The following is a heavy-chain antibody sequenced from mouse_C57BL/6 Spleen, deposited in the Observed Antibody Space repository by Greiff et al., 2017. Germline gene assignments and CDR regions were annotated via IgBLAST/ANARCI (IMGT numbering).Heavy chain of an antibody. CDR1: GFSFNTYA. D-gene: IGHD2-2*01. CDR3: VTDYYGYYYYAMDY. J-gene: IGHJ4*01. CDR2: IRSKSNNYAT. V-gene: IGHV10-1*01. Sequence: EVQLVESGGGLVQPKGSLKLSCAASGFSFNTYAMNWVRQAPGKGLEWVARIRSKSNNYATYYAASVKDRFTISRDDSASMLYLQMHNLKTEDTAMYYCVTDYYGYYYYAMDYWGQGTSVTVSS.